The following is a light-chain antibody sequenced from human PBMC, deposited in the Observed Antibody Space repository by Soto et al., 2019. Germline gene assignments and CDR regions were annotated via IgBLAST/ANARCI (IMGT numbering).Light chain of an antibody. J-gene: IGLJ2*01. V-gene: IGLV2-8*01. CDR2: EVT. CDR3: SSYAGSNNYVV. Sequence: QSALAQPPSASGSPGQSVTISCTGTSSDVGGYNYVSWYQQRPGKAPKLLIFEVTNRSSGVPGRFSGSKSGNTASLTVSGLQADDEADYYCSSYAGSNNYVVFGGGTKVTVL. CDR1: SSDVGGYNY.